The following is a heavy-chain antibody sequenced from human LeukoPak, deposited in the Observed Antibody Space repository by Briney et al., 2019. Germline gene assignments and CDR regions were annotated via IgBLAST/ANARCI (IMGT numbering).Heavy chain of an antibody. CDR1: GFTFSSYA. J-gene: IGHJ6*03. Sequence: QTGGSLRLSCAASGFTFSSYAMHWVRQAPGKGLEYVSAISSNGGSTYYANSVKGRFTISRDNSKNSLYLQMNSLRAEDTAVYYCAREYMDVWGKGTTVTISS. V-gene: IGHV3-64*01. CDR2: ISSNGGST. CDR3: AREYMDV.